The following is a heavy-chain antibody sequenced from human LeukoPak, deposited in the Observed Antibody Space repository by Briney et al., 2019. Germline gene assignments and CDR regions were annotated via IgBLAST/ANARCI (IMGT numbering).Heavy chain of an antibody. CDR1: GGSFSGYY. J-gene: IGHJ1*01. CDR3: ARLAYCGGDCYSRRHFQH. CDR2: INHSGST. V-gene: IGHV4-34*01. Sequence: SETLSLTCAVYGGSFSGYYWSWIRQPPGKGLEWIGEINHSGSTNYNPSLKSRVTISVDTSKNQFSLKLSSVTAADTAVYYCARLAYCGGDCYSRRHFQHWGQGTLVTVSS. D-gene: IGHD2-21*02.